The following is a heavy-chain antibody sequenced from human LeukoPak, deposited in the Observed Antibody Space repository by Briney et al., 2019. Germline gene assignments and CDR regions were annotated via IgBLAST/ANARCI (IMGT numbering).Heavy chain of an antibody. Sequence: SGTLSLTCAVSGGSISSSNWWSWVRQPPGKGLEWIGEIYHSGSTNYNPSLKSRVTISVDKSKNQFSLKLSSVTAADTAVYYCARFYDCWSGGDAFDIWGQGTMVTVSS. CDR3: ARFYDCWSGGDAFDI. CDR2: IYHSGST. D-gene: IGHD3-3*01. CDR1: GGSISSSNW. V-gene: IGHV4-4*02. J-gene: IGHJ3*02.